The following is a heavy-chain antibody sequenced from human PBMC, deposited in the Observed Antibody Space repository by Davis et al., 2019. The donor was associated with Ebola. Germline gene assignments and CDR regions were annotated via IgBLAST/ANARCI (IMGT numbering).Heavy chain of an antibody. D-gene: IGHD3-22*01. CDR3: AKDGPVPNYYHSSGYSLAIDH. CDR2: ISGSSSTI. CDR1: GFIFSNYN. J-gene: IGHJ4*02. Sequence: GESLKISCAASGFIFSNYNMDWVRQAPGKGLEWISYISGSSSTIYYADSVKGRFTISRDDAKNSLYLQMSTLRLEDTALYYCAKDGPVPNYYHSSGYSLAIDHWGRGTVVTVSS. V-gene: IGHV3-48*01.